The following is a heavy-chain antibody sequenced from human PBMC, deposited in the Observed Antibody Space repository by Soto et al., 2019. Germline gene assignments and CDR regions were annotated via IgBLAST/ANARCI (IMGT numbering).Heavy chain of an antibody. CDR3: VKEGQDLVRGSFGY. Sequence: QPGGSLRLSCAASGFTFSSYAMSWARQTPEKGLEWVSSISASGDTTYDADSVKGRFTISRDNSKNTLYLQMNSLKDEDTAVYYCVKEGQDLVRGSFGYWGQGSLVTVSS. D-gene: IGHD1-26*01. V-gene: IGHV3-23*01. CDR2: ISASGDTT. CDR1: GFTFSSYA. J-gene: IGHJ4*02.